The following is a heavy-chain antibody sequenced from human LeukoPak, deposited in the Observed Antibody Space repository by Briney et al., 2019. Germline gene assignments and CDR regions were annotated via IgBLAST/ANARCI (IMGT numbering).Heavy chain of an antibody. CDR2: INSDGSST. D-gene: IGHD5-18*01. J-gene: IGHJ4*02. CDR3: ARGGGGYSYGYDY. Sequence: PGGSLRLSCAASGFTFSSNWMHWVRQAPGKGLVWISRINSDGSSTSYADSVKGRFTISRDNSKNTPYLQMNSLRAEDTAVYYCARGGGGYSYGYDYWGQGTLVTVSS. CDR1: GFTFSSNW. V-gene: IGHV3-74*01.